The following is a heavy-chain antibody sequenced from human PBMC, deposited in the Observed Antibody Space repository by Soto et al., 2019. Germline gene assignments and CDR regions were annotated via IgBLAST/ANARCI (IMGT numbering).Heavy chain of an antibody. J-gene: IGHJ4*02. Sequence: ASVKVSCKASGYSFSNYGISWVRQAPGQGLEWMGWISTYRGNTNYAQNFQGRVTMTTDTSTNIAYMELRSLTSDDTAVYYCARVFSDILPGYESSIDSPGQATLVTVSS. V-gene: IGHV1-18*01. CDR1: GYSFSNYG. D-gene: IGHD3-9*01. CDR2: ISTYRGNT. CDR3: ARVFSDILPGYESSIDS.